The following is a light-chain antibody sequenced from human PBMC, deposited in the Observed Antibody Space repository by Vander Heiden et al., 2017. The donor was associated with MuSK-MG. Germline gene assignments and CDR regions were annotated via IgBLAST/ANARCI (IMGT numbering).Light chain of an antibody. J-gene: IGLJ3*02. CDR3: QSYDSSNWV. CDR1: SGSIASNY. Sequence: FMLTQPHSVSESPGKTVTISCTSSSGSIASNYVQWYQQRPGRSPTTVIYEDNQSPSGVPDRFSGSIDSSSNSASRTISGLKTEDEADYYCQSYDSSNWVFGGGTKLTVL. CDR2: EDN. V-gene: IGLV6-57*01.